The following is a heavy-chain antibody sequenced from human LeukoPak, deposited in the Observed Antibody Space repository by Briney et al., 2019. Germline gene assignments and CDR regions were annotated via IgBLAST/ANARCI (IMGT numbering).Heavy chain of an antibody. J-gene: IGHJ4*02. CDR1: GYTFTSYD. Sequence: GASVKVSCKASGYTFTSYDINWVRQATGQGLEWMGWMNPNSGNTGYAQKFQGRVTMTTDTSTSTAYMELRSLRSDDTAVYYCARVGAYCSSSSCFDYWDQGTLVTVSS. CDR3: ARVGAYCSSSSCFDY. CDR2: MNPNSGNT. V-gene: IGHV1-8*02. D-gene: IGHD2-2*01.